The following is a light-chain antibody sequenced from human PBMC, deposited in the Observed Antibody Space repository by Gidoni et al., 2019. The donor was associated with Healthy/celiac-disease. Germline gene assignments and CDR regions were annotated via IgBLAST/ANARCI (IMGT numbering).Light chain of an antibody. Sequence: DIQLTQSTSFLSAFVGDRFTITCRASPGISSYLACYQQKPGTAPKLLFYAASTWQSGVPSSISGSGSGTEFPLTISSLRPEDFATYYCQQLNSYPIFTFGPGTKVDIK. CDR3: QQLNSYPIFT. CDR2: AAS. V-gene: IGKV1-9*01. J-gene: IGKJ3*01. CDR1: PGISSY.